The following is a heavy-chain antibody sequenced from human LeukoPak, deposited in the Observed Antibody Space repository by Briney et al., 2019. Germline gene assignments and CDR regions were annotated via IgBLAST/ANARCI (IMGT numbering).Heavy chain of an antibody. CDR3: ARGDHLYDYYYYYMDV. CDR1: GGSFSGYY. J-gene: IGHJ6*03. V-gene: IGHV4-34*01. CDR2: INHSGST. Sequence: SETLSLTRAVYGGSFSGYYWSWIRQPPGKGLEWIGEINHSGSTNYNPSLKSRVTISVDTSKSQFSLKLSSVPAADTAVYYCARGDHLYDYYYYYMDVWGKGTTVTVSS. D-gene: IGHD1-14*01.